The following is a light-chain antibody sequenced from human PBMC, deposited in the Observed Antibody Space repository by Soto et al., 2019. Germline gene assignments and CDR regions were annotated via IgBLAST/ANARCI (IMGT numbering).Light chain of an antibody. J-gene: IGLJ2*01. Sequence: QSALTQPASVSGSPGQSITISCTGTSSDVGGYNYVSWYQQHPGKAPKVMIYDVTKRPSGISNRFSGSKSGNTGALTISGLQVEDEADYYCSSYTSGSTRVVFGGGTKLTVL. V-gene: IGLV2-14*03. CDR2: DVT. CDR3: SSYTSGSTRVV. CDR1: SSDVGGYNY.